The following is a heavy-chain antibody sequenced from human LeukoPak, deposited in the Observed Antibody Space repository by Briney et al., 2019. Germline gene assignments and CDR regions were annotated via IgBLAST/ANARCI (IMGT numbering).Heavy chain of an antibody. CDR2: MNPNSGNT. V-gene: IGHV1-8*01. CDR3: ARGSETIFGVVDDAFDI. D-gene: IGHD3-3*01. Sequence: GASVKVSCKASGYTFTSYDINWVRQATGQGLEWMGWMNPNSGNTGYAQKFQGRVTMTRNTSISTAYMELSSLRSEDTAVYYCARGSETIFGVVDDAFDIWGQGTMVTVSS. J-gene: IGHJ3*02. CDR1: GYTFTSYD.